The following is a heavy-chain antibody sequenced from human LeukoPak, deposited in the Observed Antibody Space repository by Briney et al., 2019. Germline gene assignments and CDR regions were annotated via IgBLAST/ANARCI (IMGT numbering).Heavy chain of an antibody. J-gene: IGHJ4*02. CDR3: TRESHETREDY. D-gene: IGHD1-1*01. V-gene: IGHV1-18*04. Sequence: ASVKVSCKASGYTFTGYYIHWVRQAPGQGLEWMGWISANNGDTDYPPKLQDRVTMTTDTYTSTAYMELRSLRSDDTAMYYCTRESHETREDYWGQGTLVTVSS. CDR2: ISANNGDT. CDR1: GYTFTGYY.